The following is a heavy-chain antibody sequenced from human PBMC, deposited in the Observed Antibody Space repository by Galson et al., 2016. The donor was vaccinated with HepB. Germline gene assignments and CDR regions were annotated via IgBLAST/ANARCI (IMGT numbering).Heavy chain of an antibody. CDR1: GFIFKDYA. Sequence: SLRLSCAASGFIFKDYAMHWVRQAPWKGLEWVSSISWNSGSIAYADSLKGRFTISRDNAKNSLYLQMNSLRAEDTAFYYCAQDKASMSVGATNFQHWGQGTLVTVSS. V-gene: IGHV3-9*01. D-gene: IGHD1-26*01. J-gene: IGHJ1*01. CDR3: AQDKASMSVGATNFQH. CDR2: ISWNSGSI.